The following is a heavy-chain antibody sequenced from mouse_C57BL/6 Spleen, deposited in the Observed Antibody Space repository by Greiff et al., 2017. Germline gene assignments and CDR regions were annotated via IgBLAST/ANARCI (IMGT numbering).Heavy chain of an antibody. CDR1: GYTFTDYY. J-gene: IGHJ2*01. D-gene: IGHD3-3*01. V-gene: IGHV1-19*01. CDR3: ARGTGCFYY. CDR2: INPYNGGT. Sequence: EVQLQQSGPVLVKPGASVKMSCKASGYTFTDYYMNWVKQSHGKSLEWIGVINPYNGGTSYNQKFKGKATLTVDKSSSTAYMELNSLTSEDSAVYYCARGTGCFYYWGQGTTLTVSS.